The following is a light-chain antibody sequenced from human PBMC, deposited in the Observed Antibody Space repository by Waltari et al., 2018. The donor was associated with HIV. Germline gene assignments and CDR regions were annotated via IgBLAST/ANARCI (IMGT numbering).Light chain of an antibody. CDR2: GAS. CDR1: QSVRSD. CDR3: QQYNNWPPYT. V-gene: IGKV3-15*01. J-gene: IGKJ2*01. Sequence: EIVMTQSPATLSVSPGERATLSCRASQSVRSDLAWYQQKPGQAPRNLIYGASTRATGIPARFSGSGSGTEFTLTISSMQSEDFVVYYCQQYNNWPPYTFGQGTKLEIK.